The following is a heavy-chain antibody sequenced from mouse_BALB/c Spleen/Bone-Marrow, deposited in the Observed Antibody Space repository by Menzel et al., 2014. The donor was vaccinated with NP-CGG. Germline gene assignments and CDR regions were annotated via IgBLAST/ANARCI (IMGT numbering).Heavy chain of an antibody. CDR1: GYAFSLYW. V-gene: IGHV1-80*01. CDR2: IYPGDDDT. J-gene: IGHJ2*01. Sequence: QVQLKQSEAELVRPGSSVKISCKASGYAFSLYWVNWVKQRPGQGLEWIGQIYPGDDDTDYNGKFKGKATLTADRSSSTAYMQLGSLTSEDSAVYFCARGGISIDYWGHGTTLTVSS. CDR3: ARGGISIDY.